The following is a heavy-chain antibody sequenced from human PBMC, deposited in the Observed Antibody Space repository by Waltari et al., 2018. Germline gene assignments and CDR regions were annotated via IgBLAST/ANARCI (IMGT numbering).Heavy chain of an antibody. CDR3: ARGPRRPMTTVTLYYYYGMDV. D-gene: IGHD4-4*01. V-gene: IGHV4-34*01. J-gene: IGHJ6*02. Sequence: QVQLQQWGAGLLKPSETLSLTCAVYGGSFSGYYWSWIRQPPGKGLEWIGEINHSGSTNYNPALKSRVTISVDTSKNQFALKLSSVTAADTAVYYCARGPRRPMTTVTLYYYYGMDVWGQGTTVTVSS. CDR1: GGSFSGYY. CDR2: INHSGST.